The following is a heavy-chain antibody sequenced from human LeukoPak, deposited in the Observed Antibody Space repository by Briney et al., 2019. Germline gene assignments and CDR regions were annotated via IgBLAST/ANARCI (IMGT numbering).Heavy chain of an antibody. D-gene: IGHD1-7*01. J-gene: IGHJ5*02. CDR1: GDSISSGGYH. CDR2: IYYSGST. V-gene: IGHV4-31*03. CDR3: ARTAGTTMKGNWFDP. Sequence: SETLSLPCTVSGDSISSGGYHWSWIRKHPGKGLERIGYIYYSGSTYYNPSLKSRVTISVDTSKNQFSLKLSSVTAADTAVYYCARTAGTTMKGNWFDPWGQGTLVTVSS.